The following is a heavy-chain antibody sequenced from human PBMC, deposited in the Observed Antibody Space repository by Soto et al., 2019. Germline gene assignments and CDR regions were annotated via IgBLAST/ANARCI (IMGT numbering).Heavy chain of an antibody. CDR2: INAGNGNT. D-gene: IGHD4-17*01. Sequence: ASVKGAWTAAGYSFTSYARRWVRQAPGQRLEWMGWINAGNGNTKYAQKFQGRVTITTDKSTSTAYMELSSLRSEDTAVYYCARTTRYYYMDVRGKGTTVTVSS. CDR1: GYSFTSYA. CDR3: ARTTRYYYMDV. V-gene: IGHV1-3*01. J-gene: IGHJ6*03.